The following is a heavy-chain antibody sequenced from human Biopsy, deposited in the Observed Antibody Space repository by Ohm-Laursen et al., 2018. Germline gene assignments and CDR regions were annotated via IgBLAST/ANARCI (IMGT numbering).Heavy chain of an antibody. CDR1: GFTFKNYA. J-gene: IGHJ4*02. Sequence: GSLRLSCTASGFTFKNYAMNWVRQAPGKGLDWVSSIDSSAASTFHADSVKGRFTISRDNSKNTLFLQMNSLRAADTAIYYCASDLNGDPSAFDYWGQGTPVTVSS. CDR2: IDSSAAST. V-gene: IGHV3-23*01. CDR3: ASDLNGDPSAFDY. D-gene: IGHD4-17*01.